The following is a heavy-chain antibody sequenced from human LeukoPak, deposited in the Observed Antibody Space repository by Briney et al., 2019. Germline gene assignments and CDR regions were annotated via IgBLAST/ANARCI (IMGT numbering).Heavy chain of an antibody. V-gene: IGHV4-59*01. CDR2: IHNSGTT. D-gene: IGHD5-24*01. Sequence: SETQSLTCTVSDGSISNYYWSWIRQPPGNGLEWIGYIHNSGTTNYNPSLKSRVTISVDTSKNQISLKVTSVTAADTAVYYCARIDFRDGYNLGFDYWGQGTLVTVSS. J-gene: IGHJ4*02. CDR3: ARIDFRDGYNLGFDY. CDR1: DGSISNYY.